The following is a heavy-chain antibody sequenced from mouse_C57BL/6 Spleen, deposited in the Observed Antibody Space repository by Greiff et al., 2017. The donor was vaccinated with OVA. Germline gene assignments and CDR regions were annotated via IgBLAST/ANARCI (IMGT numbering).Heavy chain of an antibody. D-gene: IGHD1-2*01. J-gene: IGHJ2*01. CDR3: ARHGDYDGCDY. CDR1: GFTFSSYT. V-gene: IGHV5-9*01. Sequence: EVKVVESGGGLVKPGGSLKLSCAASGFTFSSYTMSWVRQTPEKRLEWVATISGGGGNTYYPDSVKGRFTISRDTAQNTLYLQMSSRRSEDTALYYCARHGDYDGCDYWGQGTTLTVSS. CDR2: ISGGGGNT.